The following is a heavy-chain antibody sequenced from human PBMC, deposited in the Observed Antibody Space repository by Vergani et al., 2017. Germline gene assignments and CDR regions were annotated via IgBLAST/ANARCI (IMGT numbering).Heavy chain of an antibody. J-gene: IGHJ4*02. V-gene: IGHV4-39*02. CDR1: GGSISSSSYY. Sequence: QVQLQQWGAGLLKPSETLSLTCAVSGGSISSSSYYWGWIRQPPGKGLEWIGSIYYSGSTYYNPSLKSRVTISVDTSKNQFSLKLSSVTAADTAVYYCARDLAYCSGGSCYYYFDYWGQGTLVTVSS. D-gene: IGHD2-15*01. CDR2: IYYSGST. CDR3: ARDLAYCSGGSCYYYFDY.